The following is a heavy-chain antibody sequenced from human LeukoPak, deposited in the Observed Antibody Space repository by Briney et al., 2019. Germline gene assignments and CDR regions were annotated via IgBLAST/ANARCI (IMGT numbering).Heavy chain of an antibody. Sequence: SETLSLTCTVSGSMYNYYWSWIRQPSGKGLEWIGYIHYNGITNYSPSLKSRVTMSLDTSKNQVFLKLNSVSAADTAVYYCARHISSGGTYAHFDYWGQGTLVTVSS. D-gene: IGHD1-26*01. J-gene: IGHJ4*02. CDR2: IHYNGIT. CDR1: GSMYNYY. V-gene: IGHV4-59*08. CDR3: ARHISSGGTYAHFDY.